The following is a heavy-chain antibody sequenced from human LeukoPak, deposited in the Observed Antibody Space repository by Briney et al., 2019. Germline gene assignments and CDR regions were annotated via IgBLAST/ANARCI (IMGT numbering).Heavy chain of an antibody. Sequence: PSETLSLTCTVTGGSIRSSTSYWGWIRQPPGKGLEWIGSIYYSGTTYYSPSLKRRVTISVGTSKNQFSLKLSSVTAADTAVYYCAKRPSGIAAAGWFDPWGQGTLVTVSS. CDR1: GGSIRSSTSY. J-gene: IGHJ5*02. D-gene: IGHD6-13*01. CDR2: IYYSGTT. CDR3: AKRPSGIAAAGWFDP. V-gene: IGHV4-39*07.